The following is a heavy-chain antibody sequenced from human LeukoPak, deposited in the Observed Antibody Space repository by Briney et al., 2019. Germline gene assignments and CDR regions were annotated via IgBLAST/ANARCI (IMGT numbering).Heavy chain of an antibody. D-gene: IGHD3-3*01. CDR3: AKDKGDFWSGHHH. J-gene: IGHJ5*02. CDR2: ITCCGVST. CDR1: GFTFSNYA. Sequence: PGGSLKLSCAASGFTFSNYAMSWGRQAPGKGLEWLSTITCCGVSTYYADSVKGRFTISRDNSKNTLYLQMSSLRAEDTDVYYCAKDKGDFWSGHHHWGQGTLVSVSS. V-gene: IGHV3-23*01.